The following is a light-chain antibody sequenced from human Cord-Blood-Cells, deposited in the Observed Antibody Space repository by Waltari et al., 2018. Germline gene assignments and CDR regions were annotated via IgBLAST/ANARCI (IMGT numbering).Light chain of an antibody. CDR1: SSDVGSYTR. J-gene: IGLJ1*01. Sequence: QSALTQPDSVSGSPGQSITISCTGTSSDVGSYTRVSWYQQHPGKAPKLMIYEGSKRPSGVSNRFSGSKSGNTASLTISGLQAEDEADYYCCSYAGSSTYVFGTGTKVTVL. CDR3: CSYAGSSTYV. V-gene: IGLV2-23*01. CDR2: EGS.